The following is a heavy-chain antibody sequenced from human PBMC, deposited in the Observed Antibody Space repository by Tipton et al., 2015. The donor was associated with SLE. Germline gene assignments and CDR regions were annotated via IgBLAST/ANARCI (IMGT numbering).Heavy chain of an antibody. J-gene: IGHJ4*02. V-gene: IGHV4-31*03. Sequence: TLSLTCTVSGGSISSGGYYWSWIRQHPGKGLEYIGYIYYNGNTYYNPSLKSRVTISLDTSKNQFSLSLSSVTAADTAVYYCARDYTFGGVIATLRVDYWGQGTLVTVSS. CDR3: ARDYTFGGVIATLRVDY. D-gene: IGHD3-16*02. CDR1: GGSISSGGYY. CDR2: IYYNGNT.